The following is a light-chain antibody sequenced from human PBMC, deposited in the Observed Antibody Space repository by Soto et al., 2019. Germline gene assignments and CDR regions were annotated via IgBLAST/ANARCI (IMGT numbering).Light chain of an antibody. CDR3: QQNNDWPPIT. Sequence: EIVMTQSPATLSVSPGERATLSCRASQSVSDNLAWYQQKPGQAPRLLIYAASTRATGIPARFSGSGSGTEFTLIISSLQSEDFAVYYCQQNNDWPPITFGGGTKVQIK. CDR2: AAS. J-gene: IGKJ4*01. CDR1: QSVSDN. V-gene: IGKV3-15*01.